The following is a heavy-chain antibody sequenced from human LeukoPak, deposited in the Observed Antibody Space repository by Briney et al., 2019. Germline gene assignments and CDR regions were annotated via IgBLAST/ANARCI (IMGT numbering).Heavy chain of an antibody. Sequence: SVKVSCKASGGTFSSYAISWVRQAPGQGLEWMGGIIPIFGTANYAQKFQGRVTITTDESTSTAYMELSRLRSDDTAVYYCARLVGTGYETYYFDYWGQGTLVTVSS. D-gene: IGHD5-12*01. CDR1: GGTFSSYA. V-gene: IGHV1-69*05. CDR3: ARLVGTGYETYYFDY. CDR2: IIPIFGTA. J-gene: IGHJ4*02.